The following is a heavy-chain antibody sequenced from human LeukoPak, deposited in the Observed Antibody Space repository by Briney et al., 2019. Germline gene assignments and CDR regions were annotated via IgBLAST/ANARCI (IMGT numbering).Heavy chain of an antibody. CDR1: GFTFSSYE. CDR2: ISSSGSTI. J-gene: IGHJ4*02. Sequence: GGSLRLSCAASGFTFSSYEMNWVRKAPGKGLEWVSYISSSGSTIYYADSVKGRFTISRDNAKNSLYLQMNSLRAEDTAVYYCARSHPRGYCSSTSCSFDYWGQGTLVTVSS. V-gene: IGHV3-48*03. CDR3: ARSHPRGYCSSTSCSFDY. D-gene: IGHD2-2*01.